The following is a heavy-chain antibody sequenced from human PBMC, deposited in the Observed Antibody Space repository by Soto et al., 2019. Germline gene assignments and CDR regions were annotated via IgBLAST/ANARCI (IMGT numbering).Heavy chain of an antibody. CDR3: AGGVTIFGVVLANDYYYGMDV. V-gene: IGHV1-69*13. Sequence: RASVKVSCKASGGTFSSYAISWVRQAPGQGLEWMGGIIPIFGTANYAQKFQGRVTITADESTSTAYMELSSLRSEDTAVYYCAGGVTIFGVVLANDYYYGMDVWGQGTTVTVS. D-gene: IGHD3-3*01. CDR1: GGTFSSYA. CDR2: IIPIFGTA. J-gene: IGHJ6*02.